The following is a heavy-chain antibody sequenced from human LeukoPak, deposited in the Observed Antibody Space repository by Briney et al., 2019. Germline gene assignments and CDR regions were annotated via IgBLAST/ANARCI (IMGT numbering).Heavy chain of an antibody. CDR3: ARHLGPGWHAMDV. D-gene: IGHD2-15*01. CDR2: INPSGDST. V-gene: IGHV1-46*01. Sequence: ASVKVSCKASGYTFTSYYMHWVRQAPGQGPEWMGTINPSGDSTSYAQKFQGRVTLTRDTSTSTVYMELSSLGSEDTAVYYCARHLGPGWHAMDVWGQGTTVTVSS. J-gene: IGHJ6*02. CDR1: GYTFTSYY.